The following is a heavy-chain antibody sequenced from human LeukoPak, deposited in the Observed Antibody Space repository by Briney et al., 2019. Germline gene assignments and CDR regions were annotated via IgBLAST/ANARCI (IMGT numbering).Heavy chain of an antibody. J-gene: IGHJ4*02. Sequence: PGGSLRLSCAASGFTFANYAMTWVRQAPGKGLEWVSTINPSGESINFADSVRGRFTISRDNSKNTLYLQMNSLRAEDTAVYYCARSMVRGVIINWGQGTLVTVSS. CDR1: GFTFANYA. D-gene: IGHD3-10*01. CDR2: INPSGESI. V-gene: IGHV3-23*01. CDR3: ARSMVRGVIIN.